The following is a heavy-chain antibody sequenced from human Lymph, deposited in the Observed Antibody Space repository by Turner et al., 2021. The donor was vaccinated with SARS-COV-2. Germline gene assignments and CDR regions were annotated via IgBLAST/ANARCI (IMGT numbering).Heavy chain of an antibody. CDR3: AREGYCSTTSCYRGQYYYYGMDV. D-gene: IGHD2-2*02. CDR1: GYTFTSYG. Sequence: QVQLVQSGAEVKKPGASVKVSCKAPGYTFTSYGISWVRQAPGQGLEWMGWISAYNVYTNYAQKLQGRVTMTTDTSTSTAYMELRSLRSDDTAVYYCAREGYCSTTSCYRGQYYYYGMDVWGQGTTVTVSS. J-gene: IGHJ6*02. CDR2: ISAYNVYT. V-gene: IGHV1-18*04.